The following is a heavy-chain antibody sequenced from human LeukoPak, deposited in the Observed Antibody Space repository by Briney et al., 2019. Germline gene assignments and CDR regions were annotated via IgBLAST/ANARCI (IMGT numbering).Heavy chain of an antibody. CDR2: INHSGST. V-gene: IGHV4-34*01. J-gene: IGHJ4*02. CDR3: ARRWGRFLEWFFDY. Sequence: PSETLSLTCAVYGGSFSGYYWSWIRQPPGKGLEWIGEINHSGSTNYNPSLKSRVTISVDTSKNQFSLKLSSVTAADTAVYYCARRWGRFLEWFFDYWGQGTLVTVSS. D-gene: IGHD3-3*01. CDR1: GGSFSGYY.